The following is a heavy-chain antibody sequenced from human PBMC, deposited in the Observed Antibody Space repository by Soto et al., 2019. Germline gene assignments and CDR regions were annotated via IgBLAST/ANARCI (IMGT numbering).Heavy chain of an antibody. D-gene: IGHD2-15*01. V-gene: IGHV3-48*02. Sequence: EVHLMESGGGLVQPGGSLRLSCAASGFTLSAYSMHWVRQAPGKGLEWVSYISSSSSTIYYADSVRGRFTISRDNAKNSLYLQMNSLRDEDTAVFYCVRAAPRCSGGTCLDYWGQGTLVTVSS. J-gene: IGHJ4*02. CDR3: VRAAPRCSGGTCLDY. CDR1: GFTLSAYS. CDR2: ISSSSSTI.